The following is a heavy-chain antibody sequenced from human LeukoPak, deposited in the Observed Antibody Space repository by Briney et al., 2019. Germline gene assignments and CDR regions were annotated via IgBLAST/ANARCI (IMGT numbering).Heavy chain of an antibody. CDR1: GFTFSSYA. D-gene: IGHD5-18*01. Sequence: GGSLRLSCAASGFTFSSYAMSWVRQAPGKGLEWVSAISGGGGSTYYADSVKGRFTISRDNSKNTLYLQMNSLRAEDTAVYYCAKDPSSYGPGPYFDYWGQGTLVTVSS. CDR3: AKDPSSYGPGPYFDY. V-gene: IGHV3-23*01. CDR2: ISGGGGST. J-gene: IGHJ4*02.